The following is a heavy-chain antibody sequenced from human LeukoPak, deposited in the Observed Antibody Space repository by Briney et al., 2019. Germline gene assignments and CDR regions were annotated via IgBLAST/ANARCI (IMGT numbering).Heavy chain of an antibody. CDR1: NDSISSGRYY. V-gene: IGHV4-61*02. J-gene: IGHJ4*02. CDR2: IYTSGST. D-gene: IGHD5-24*01. Sequence: SETLSLTCSVSNDSISSGRYYWIWIRQPAGKGLEWIGRIYTSGSTNYNPSLKSRVIISVDTSKNQFSLSLSSVTAADTAVYYSARDRTGWLQADYWGPGTLVAVSS. CDR3: ARDRTGWLQADY.